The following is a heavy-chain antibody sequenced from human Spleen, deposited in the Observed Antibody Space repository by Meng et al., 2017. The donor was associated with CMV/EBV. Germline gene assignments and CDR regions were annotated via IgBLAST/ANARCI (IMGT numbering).Heavy chain of an antibody. V-gene: IGHV1-46*01. CDR3: ARDFWSGYSYFDY. CDR1: GYTFTSYY. CDR2: INPSGGST. J-gene: IGHJ4*02. Sequence: CKASGYTFTSYYMHWVRQAPGQGLEWMGIINPSGGSTSYAQKFQGRVTMTRDTSTSTVYMELSSLRSEDTAVYYCARDFWSGYSYFDYWGQGTLVTVSS. D-gene: IGHD3-3*01.